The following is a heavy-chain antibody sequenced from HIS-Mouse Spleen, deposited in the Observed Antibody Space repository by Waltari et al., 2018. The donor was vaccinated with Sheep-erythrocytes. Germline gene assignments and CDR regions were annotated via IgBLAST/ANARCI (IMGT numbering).Heavy chain of an antibody. Sequence: QLQLQESGPGLVKPSETLSLTCTVSGGPISSSSYYWGWFRQPPGKGLEWIGSIYYSGSTYYNPSLKSRVTISVDTSKNQFSLKLSSVTAADTAVYYCARDEGTYYDFWSGYPPSYYFDYWGQGTLVTVSS. CDR1: GGPISSSSYY. J-gene: IGHJ4*02. D-gene: IGHD3-3*01. CDR3: ARDEGTYYDFWSGYPPSYYFDY. V-gene: IGHV4-39*07. CDR2: IYYSGST.